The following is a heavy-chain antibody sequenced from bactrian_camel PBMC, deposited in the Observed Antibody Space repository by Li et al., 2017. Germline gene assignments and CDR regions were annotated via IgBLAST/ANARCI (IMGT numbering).Heavy chain of an antibody. CDR2: IDILNIT. J-gene: IGHJ4*01. CDR1: ANAFNSNC. V-gene: IGHV3S53*01. D-gene: IGHD1*01. Sequence: HVQLVESGGGSVQPGGSLTLSCVASANAFNSNCMGWIRQAPGMERQGLASIDILNITDYRNSVKGRFTISRDVAKNSVDLQMNSLKPDDTAVYYCAATGQMLSVAGCRTQGTQVTVS.